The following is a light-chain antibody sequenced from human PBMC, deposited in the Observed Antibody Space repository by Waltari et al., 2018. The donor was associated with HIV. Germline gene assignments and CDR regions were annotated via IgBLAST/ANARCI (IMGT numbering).Light chain of an antibody. Sequence: QSALTQPASVSGSPGQSITIPCTGTSSDVGGYNYVSWYQQHPGKAPKPMIYEVSNRPSGVSNRFSGSKSGNTASLTISGLQAEDEADYYCSSYTSSSTLVVFGGGTKLTVL. CDR1: SSDVGGYNY. CDR2: EVS. J-gene: IGLJ2*01. V-gene: IGLV2-14*01. CDR3: SSYTSSSTLVV.